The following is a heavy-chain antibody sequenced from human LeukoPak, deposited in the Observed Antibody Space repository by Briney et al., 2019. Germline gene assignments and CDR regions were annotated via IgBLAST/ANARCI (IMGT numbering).Heavy chain of an antibody. D-gene: IGHD2-15*01. CDR1: GGTFSSYA. J-gene: IGHJ5*02. V-gene: IGHV1-69*06. Sequence: ASVKVSCKASGGTFSSYAISWVRQAPGQGLEWMGGIIPIFGTANYAQKFQGRVTITADKSTSTAYMELSSLRSEDTAVYYCARGGLRYCSGGSCYSDSPRWFDPWGQGTLVTVSS. CDR3: ARGGLRYCSGGSCYSDSPRWFDP. CDR2: IIPIFGTA.